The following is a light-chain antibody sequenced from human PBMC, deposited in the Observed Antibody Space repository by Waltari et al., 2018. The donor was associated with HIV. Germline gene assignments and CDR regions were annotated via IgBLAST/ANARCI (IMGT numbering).Light chain of an antibody. CDR1: SSNLGSGFD. Sequence: QSLLTQPPSVSGAPGHNVTISCTGTSSNLGSGFDVHWYQFLPGIAPKLLIYGGSLPPSAGPDRFSGSKTDTTASLAITGLQAEDDGEYVCQSFDTSLRGLRVFGGGTQLTVL. CDR3: QSFDTSLRGLRV. J-gene: IGLJ3*02. V-gene: IGLV1-40*01. CDR2: GGS.